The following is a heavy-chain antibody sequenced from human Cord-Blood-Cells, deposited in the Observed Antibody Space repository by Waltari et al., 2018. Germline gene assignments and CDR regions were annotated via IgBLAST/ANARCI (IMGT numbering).Heavy chain of an antibody. D-gene: IGHD6-13*01. CDR3: ARAPELIAAAGTNYFDY. CDR2: INHRGSS. V-gene: IGHV4-34*01. CDR1: GGSFSCYY. Sequence: QVQLQQWGAGLLKPSETLPLTCAVYGGSFSCYYWCWPCLPTRKGLEWIGEINHRGSSNYNPALKSRVTISVDTAKNQFSLKLSSVTAADTAVYYCARAPELIAAAGTNYFDYWGQGTLVTVSS. J-gene: IGHJ4*02.